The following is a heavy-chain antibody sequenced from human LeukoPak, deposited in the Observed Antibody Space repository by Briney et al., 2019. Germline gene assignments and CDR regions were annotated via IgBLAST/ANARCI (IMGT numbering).Heavy chain of an antibody. D-gene: IGHD6-19*01. Sequence: SETLSLTCAVYGGSLNGYYWSWIRQPPGKGLEWIGEINHSGSTNYNPSLKSRVTISIDTSKNQFSLKLNSVTAADTAVYYCAAESERWLVRSWGQGTLVTVSS. J-gene: IGHJ4*02. CDR1: GGSLNGYY. CDR3: AAESERWLVRS. CDR2: INHSGST. V-gene: IGHV4-34*01.